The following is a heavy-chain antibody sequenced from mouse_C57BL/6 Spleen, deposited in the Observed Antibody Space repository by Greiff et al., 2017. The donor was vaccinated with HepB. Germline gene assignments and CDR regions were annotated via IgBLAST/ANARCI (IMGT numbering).Heavy chain of an antibody. CDR2: IYPGDGDT. J-gene: IGHJ2*01. D-gene: IGHD1-1*01. V-gene: IGHV1-80*01. CDR3: AKLGATVPYYFDY. CDR1: GYAFSSYW. Sequence: VKLQESGAELVKPGASVKISCKASGYAFSSYWMNWVKQRPGKGLEWIGQIYPGDGDTNYNGKFKGKATLTADKSSSTAYMQLSSLTSEDSAVYFCAKLGATVPYYFDYWGQGTTLTVSS.